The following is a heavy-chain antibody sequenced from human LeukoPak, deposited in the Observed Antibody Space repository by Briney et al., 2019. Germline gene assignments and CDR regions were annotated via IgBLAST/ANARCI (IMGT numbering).Heavy chain of an antibody. V-gene: IGHV3-23*01. Sequence: GGSLRLSCAASGFTFSSSSMNWVRQAPGKGLEWVSGVGPSGARTYYADSVKGRFTVSRDNSKNMVFLQMNSLRAEDTAIYYCAKDDAYLQYDDWGQGTLVTVSS. J-gene: IGHJ4*02. CDR1: GFTFSSSS. CDR2: VGPSGART. D-gene: IGHD5-24*01. CDR3: AKDDAYLQYDD.